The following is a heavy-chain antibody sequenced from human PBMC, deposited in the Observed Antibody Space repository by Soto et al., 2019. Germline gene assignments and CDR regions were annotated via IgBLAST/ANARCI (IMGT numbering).Heavy chain of an antibody. V-gene: IGHV4-34*01. D-gene: IGHD2-15*01. CDR3: ARATRYCSGGSCYWYYYMDV. J-gene: IGHJ6*03. CDR1: GGSFSGYY. Sequence: PSETLSLTCAVYGGSFSGYYLSWIRQPPGKGLEWIGEINHSGSTNYNPSLKSRVTISVDTSKNQFSLKLSSVTAADTAVYYCARATRYCSGGSCYWYYYMDVWGKGTTVTVSS. CDR2: INHSGST.